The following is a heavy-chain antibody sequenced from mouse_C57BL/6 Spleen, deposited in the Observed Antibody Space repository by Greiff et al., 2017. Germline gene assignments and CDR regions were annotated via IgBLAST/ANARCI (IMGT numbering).Heavy chain of an antibody. CDR2: ILPGSGST. Sequence: QVQLKQSGAELMKPGASVKLSCKATGYTFTGYWIEWVKQRPGHGLEWIGEILPGSGSTTYNEKFKGKATFTTDTSSNTAYMQLSSLTTEESAIYYCARYGSSGYDYWGQGTTLTVSS. CDR1: GYTFTGYW. D-gene: IGHD3-2*02. CDR3: ARYGSSGYDY. V-gene: IGHV1-9*01. J-gene: IGHJ2*01.